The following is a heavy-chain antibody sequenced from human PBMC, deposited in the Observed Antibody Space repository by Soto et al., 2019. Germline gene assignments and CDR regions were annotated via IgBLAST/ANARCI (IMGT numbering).Heavy chain of an antibody. D-gene: IGHD2-2*01. J-gene: IGHJ5*02. CDR1: GHTFTSYG. CDR2: ISAYNGNT. Sequence: ASVKVSCKASGHTFTSYGISWVRQAPGQGLEWMGWISAYNGNTNYAQKLQGRVTMTTDTSTSTAYMELRSLRSDDTAVYYCARAPPYILGFFSSTSCYEPPNWFAPGAQGTLVTVSS. CDR3: ARAPPYILGFFSSTSCYEPPNWFAP. V-gene: IGHV1-18*01.